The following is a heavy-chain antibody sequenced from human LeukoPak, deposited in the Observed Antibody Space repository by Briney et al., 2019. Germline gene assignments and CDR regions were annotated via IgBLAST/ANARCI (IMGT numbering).Heavy chain of an antibody. CDR2: IYYSGST. D-gene: IGHD3-22*01. CDR3: ARVPSTFVYYDSSGSYYFDY. J-gene: IGHJ4*02. Sequence: SETLSLTCTVSGGSISSGGYYWSWIRQHPGKGLEWIGYIYYSGSTYYNPSLKSRVTISVDTSKNQFSLKLSSVTAADTAVYYCARVPSTFVYYDSSGSYYFDYWGQGTLVTVSS. CDR1: GGSISSGGYY. V-gene: IGHV4-31*03.